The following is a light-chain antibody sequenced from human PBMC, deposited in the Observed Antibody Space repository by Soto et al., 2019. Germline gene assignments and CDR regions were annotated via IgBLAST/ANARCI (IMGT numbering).Light chain of an antibody. CDR2: AAS. CDR1: QNISSY. V-gene: IGKV1-39*01. CDR3: QQANSFPPT. Sequence: DSQMTQSPSSLSASVGPRLTITCRASQNISSYLNWYQQKPGKAPKLLIYAASSLQSGVPSRFSGSGYGTDFNLTISSLQTEDFATYYCQQANSFPPTFGQGTRLEIK. J-gene: IGKJ5*01.